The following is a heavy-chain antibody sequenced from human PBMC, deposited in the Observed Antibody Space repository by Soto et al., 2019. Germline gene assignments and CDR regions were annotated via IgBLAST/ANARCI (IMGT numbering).Heavy chain of an antibody. Sequence: ASEKVSCKASGYTFTNFDINWVRQAPGQGLEWIGWISAYNGNTNYAQKLQGRVTMTTDTSTSTAYMELRSLRSDDTAVYYCARDPWDCSSTSCYENSYYYGMDVWGQGTTVTVSS. CDR2: ISAYNGNT. CDR3: ARDPWDCSSTSCYENSYYYGMDV. D-gene: IGHD2-2*01. CDR1: GYTFTNFD. V-gene: IGHV1-18*01. J-gene: IGHJ6*02.